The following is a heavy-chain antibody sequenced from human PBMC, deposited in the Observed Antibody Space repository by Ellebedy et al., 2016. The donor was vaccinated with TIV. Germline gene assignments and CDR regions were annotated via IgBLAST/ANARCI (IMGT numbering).Heavy chain of an antibody. D-gene: IGHD3-10*01. Sequence: SVKVSXKASGGTFSSYAISWVRQAPGQGLEWMGRIIPILGIANYAQKFQGRVTITADKSTSTAYMELSSLRSEDTAVYYCARERPHMVRGVRAFDIWGQGTMVTVSS. V-gene: IGHV1-69*04. CDR1: GGTFSSYA. J-gene: IGHJ3*02. CDR2: IIPILGIA. CDR3: ARERPHMVRGVRAFDI.